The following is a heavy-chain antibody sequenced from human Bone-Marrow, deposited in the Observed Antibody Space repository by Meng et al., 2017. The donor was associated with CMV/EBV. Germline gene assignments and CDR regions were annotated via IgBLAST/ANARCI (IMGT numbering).Heavy chain of an antibody. CDR2: ISGSGLTT. CDR3: AKEPIGNCSTTSCYFES. Sequence: GESLKISCAASGFPFSSYVMSWVRQAPGKGLEWVSAISGSGLTTYYTDSVKGRFTISRDNSKNTLYVQMNSLRAEDTAIYYCAKEPIGNCSTTSCYFESWGQGTLVSGS. J-gene: IGHJ4*02. D-gene: IGHD2-2*01. V-gene: IGHV3-23*01. CDR1: GFPFSSYV.